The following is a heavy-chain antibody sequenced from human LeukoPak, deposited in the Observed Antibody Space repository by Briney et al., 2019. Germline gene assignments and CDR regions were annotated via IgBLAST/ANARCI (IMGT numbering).Heavy chain of an antibody. D-gene: IGHD5-24*01. CDR1: GYTFTSYY. V-gene: IGHV1-46*01. CDR2: INPSGGST. Sequence: ASVKVSCKASGYTFTSYYMHWVRQAPGQGLEWMGIINPSGGSTSYAQKFQGRVTMTRNTSISTAYMELSSLRSEDTAVYYCARTENEGVPEDGFTDVYYFDYWGQGTLVTVSS. J-gene: IGHJ4*02. CDR3: ARTENEGVPEDGFTDVYYFDY.